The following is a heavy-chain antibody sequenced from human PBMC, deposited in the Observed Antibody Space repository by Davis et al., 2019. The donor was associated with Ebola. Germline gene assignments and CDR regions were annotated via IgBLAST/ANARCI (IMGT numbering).Heavy chain of an antibody. J-gene: IGHJ4*02. V-gene: IGHV3-21*01. CDR1: GFTFSSYS. CDR3: ATDPEGWLDFDY. Sequence: PGGSLRLSCAASGFTFSSYSMNWVRQAPGKGLEWVSSISSSSRYIYYADSVKGRFTISRDNAKNSLNLQMNSLRAEDTAVYYCATDPEGWLDFDYWGQGTLVTVSS. CDR2: ISSSSRYI. D-gene: IGHD6-19*01.